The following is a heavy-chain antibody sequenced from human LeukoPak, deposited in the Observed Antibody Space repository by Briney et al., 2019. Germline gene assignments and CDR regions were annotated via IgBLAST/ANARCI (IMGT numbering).Heavy chain of an antibody. CDR3: AHSCFGELCFDY. D-gene: IGHD3-16*01. CDR1: GSSLSTSGVG. J-gene: IGHJ4*02. Sequence: SGPTLVDPTQTLTLTCTFAGSSLSTSGVGVGWIRQPPGKALEWLALIYWDDDKRYSPSLKSRLNITKDTSKNQVVLTMTNMDPVDTATYYCAHSCFGELCFDYWGQGTLVTVSS. CDR2: IYWDDDK. V-gene: IGHV2-5*02.